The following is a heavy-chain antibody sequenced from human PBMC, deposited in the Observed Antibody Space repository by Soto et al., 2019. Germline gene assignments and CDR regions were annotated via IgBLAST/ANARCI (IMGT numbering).Heavy chain of an antibody. CDR3: ARVGPVDYGAYNY. J-gene: IGHJ4*02. V-gene: IGHV1-69*02. D-gene: IGHD4-17*01. Sequence: QVQLVQSGAEVRRPGSSVKVSCKTFGAALHNHFIRWVRLAPGQGHEWMGRITPILGIPTYSQNFQGRVTMTADISTTPIYMALSSLRSNDTAVYYCARVGPVDYGAYNYWGQGTLVTVSS. CDR2: ITPILGIP. CDR1: GAALHNHF.